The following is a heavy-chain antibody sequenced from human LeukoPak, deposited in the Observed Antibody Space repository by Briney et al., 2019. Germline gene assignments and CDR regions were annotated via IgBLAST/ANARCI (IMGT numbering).Heavy chain of an antibody. CDR2: IYYSGST. D-gene: IGHD3-22*01. CDR1: GGSISSSSYY. CDR3: AGQTPDYYDSSGYPDY. J-gene: IGHJ4*02. Sequence: SETLSLTRTVSGGSISSSSYYWGWIRQPPGKGLEWIGSIYYSGSTYYNPSLKSRVTISVDTSKNQFSLKLSSVTAADTAVYYCAGQTPDYYDSSGYPDYWGQGTLVTVSS. V-gene: IGHV4-39*07.